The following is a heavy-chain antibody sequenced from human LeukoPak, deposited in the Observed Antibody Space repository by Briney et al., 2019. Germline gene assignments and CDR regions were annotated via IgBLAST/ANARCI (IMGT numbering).Heavy chain of an antibody. D-gene: IGHD6-13*01. V-gene: IGHV3-21*01. CDR2: ISSSSSYI. CDR3: ARDKYFDSSSWYTPDY. J-gene: IGHJ4*02. CDR1: GFTFSSYS. Sequence: PGGSLRLSCAASGFTFSSYSMNWVRQAPGKGLEWVSSISSSSSYIYYADSVKGRFTISRDNAKNSLYLQMNSLRAEDTAVYYCARDKYFDSSSWYTPDYWGQGTLVTVSS.